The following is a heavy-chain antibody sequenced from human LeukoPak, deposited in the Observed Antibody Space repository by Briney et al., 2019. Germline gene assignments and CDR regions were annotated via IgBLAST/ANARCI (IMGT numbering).Heavy chain of an antibody. D-gene: IGHD3-22*01. J-gene: IGHJ5*02. CDR2: ISGSGGRT. Sequence: GGSLRLSCAASGFIFSSYVMSWVRQAPGKGLEWVSDISGSGGRTYYADSVKGRFTISRDNAKNSVFLQMSSLRVADTAVYYCARERANYYDNSGFWDFDPWGQGTLVTVSS. V-gene: IGHV3-23*01. CDR1: GFIFSSYV. CDR3: ARERANYYDNSGFWDFDP.